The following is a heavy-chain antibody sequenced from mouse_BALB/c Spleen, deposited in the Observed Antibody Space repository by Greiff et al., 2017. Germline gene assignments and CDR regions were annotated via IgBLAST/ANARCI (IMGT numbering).Heavy chain of an antibody. CDR2: ISSGSSTI. Sequence: EVQGVESGGGLVQPGGSRKLSCAASGFTFSSFGMHWVRQAPEKGLEWVAYISSGSSTIYYADTVKGRFTISRDNPKNTLFLQMTSLRSEDTAMYYCARGFITTEVDYGGKGTTLTVAA. CDR3: ARGFITTEVDY. V-gene: IGHV5-17*02. J-gene: IGHJ2*01. CDR1: GFTFSSFG. D-gene: IGHD1-1*01.